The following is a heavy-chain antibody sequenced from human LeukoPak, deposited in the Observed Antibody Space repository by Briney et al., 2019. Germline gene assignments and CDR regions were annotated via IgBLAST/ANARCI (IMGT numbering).Heavy chain of an antibody. CDR2: ISGSSSTI. Sequence: GGSLRLSCAGSGFTFRSHSMTWVRQAPGKGLEWISYISGSSSTIHYADSVKGRFTISRDNAKNSLYLQMNSLRAEDTAVYYCASQTPGGSATQLALYWGQGTLVTVSS. CDR1: GFTFRSHS. J-gene: IGHJ4*02. D-gene: IGHD6-13*01. CDR3: ASQTPGGSATQLALY. V-gene: IGHV3-48*04.